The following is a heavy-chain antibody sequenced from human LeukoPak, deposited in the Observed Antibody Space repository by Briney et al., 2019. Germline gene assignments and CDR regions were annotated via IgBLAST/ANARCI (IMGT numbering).Heavy chain of an antibody. V-gene: IGHV1-2*02. CDR2: INPNSGGT. CDR3: ARGKEVYRSSTSCNHNWFDP. CDR1: GYTFTGYY. D-gene: IGHD2-2*01. J-gene: IGHJ5*02. Sequence: ASVKVSCKASGYTFTGYYMHWVRQAPGQGLEWMGWINPNSGGTNYAQKFQGRVTMTRDTSISTAYMELSRLRSDDTAVYYCARGKEVYRSSTSCNHNWFDPWGQGTLVTVSS.